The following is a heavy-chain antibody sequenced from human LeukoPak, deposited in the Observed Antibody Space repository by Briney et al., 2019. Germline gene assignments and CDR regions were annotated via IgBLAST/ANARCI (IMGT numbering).Heavy chain of an antibody. CDR3: AAGYCSGGSCYFDI. CDR1: GFTFSSYS. CDR2: ISSNSSYI. Sequence: GGSLRLSCAASGFTFSSYSMNWVRQAAGKGLEWVSSISSNSSYIFYADSVKGRFTISRDNAKNSLYLQMNSLRAEDTAVYYCAAGYCSGGSCYFDIWGQGTMVTVSS. D-gene: IGHD2-15*01. J-gene: IGHJ3*02. V-gene: IGHV3-21*01.